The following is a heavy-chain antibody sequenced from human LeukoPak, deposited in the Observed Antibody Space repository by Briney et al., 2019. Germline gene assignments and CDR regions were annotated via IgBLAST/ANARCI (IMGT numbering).Heavy chain of an antibody. CDR1: GFTFSSYA. CDR3: AKNPYYDILTGYLPGY. V-gene: IGHV3-23*01. D-gene: IGHD3-9*01. J-gene: IGHJ4*02. Sequence: PGGSLRLSCAASGFTFSSYAMSWVRQAPGKGLEWVSAISGSGGSTYYADSVKGRFTISRDNSKNTLYLQMNSLRAEDTAVYYCAKNPYYDILTGYLPGYWGQRTLVTVSS. CDR2: ISGSGGST.